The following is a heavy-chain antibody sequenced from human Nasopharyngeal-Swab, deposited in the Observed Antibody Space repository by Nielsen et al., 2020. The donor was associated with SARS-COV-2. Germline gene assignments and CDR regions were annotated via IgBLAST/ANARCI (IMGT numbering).Heavy chain of an antibody. D-gene: IGHD4-17*01. CDR2: ISYDGSNK. CDR3: ARENDYADEYYFDY. Sequence: GESLKISCSASGFTFSSLSMHLVRQAPGKGLEWMTLISYDGSNKYYADPVKGRFTISRDNSQNKLYLQMNRLRAEDTAVYYCARENDYADEYYFDYWGQGTLVTVSS. V-gene: IGHV3-30*04. J-gene: IGHJ4*02. CDR1: GFTFSSLS.